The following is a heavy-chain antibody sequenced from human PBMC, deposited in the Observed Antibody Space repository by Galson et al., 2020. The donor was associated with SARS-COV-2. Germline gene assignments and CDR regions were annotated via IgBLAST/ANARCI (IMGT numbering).Heavy chain of an antibody. CDR3: VRASRPPVVSGFIGGPNNFDS. CDR1: GGSFSGHY. D-gene: IGHD2-15*01. Sequence: SQASETLSLTCAVSGGSFSGHYWNWIRQSPGKGLQWIGEISHSGSTDYVSSPRSRVTITVDRSKNQFSLRLRSLTAADTAVYDCVRASRPPVVSGFIGGPNNFDSWSQGTLGTVSA. J-gene: IGHJ4*02. CDR2: ISHSGST. V-gene: IGHV4-34*01.